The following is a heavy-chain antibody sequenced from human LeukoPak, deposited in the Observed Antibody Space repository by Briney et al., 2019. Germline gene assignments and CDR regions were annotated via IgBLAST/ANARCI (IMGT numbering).Heavy chain of an antibody. V-gene: IGHV1-69*08. J-gene: IGHJ5*02. D-gene: IGHD5-12*01. CDR2: IIAILDTA. CDR1: GGSFSDYS. Sequence: SVKVSCKASGGSFSDYSISWVRQAPGQGLEWMGRIIAILDTAHYAQKFQGRFTITADKSTTTVYMELSSLRSDDTAVYYCVHSGYDYDWFDPWGQGTLVTVSS. CDR3: VHSGYDYDWFDP.